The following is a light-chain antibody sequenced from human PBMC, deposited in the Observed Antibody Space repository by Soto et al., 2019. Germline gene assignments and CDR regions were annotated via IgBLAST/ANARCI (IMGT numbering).Light chain of an antibody. CDR1: SSDVGPYNL. CDR3: CSYAGSSMFV. J-gene: IGLJ2*01. V-gene: IGLV2-23*02. Sequence: QSALTQPASVSGSHGQSITISCTGSSSDVGPYNLVSWYQHHPGKAPKLMISEVVKRPSGVSNRFSGSKSGNTASLTISGLQAEDEADYYCCSYAGSSMFVFGGGTKLTVL. CDR2: EVV.